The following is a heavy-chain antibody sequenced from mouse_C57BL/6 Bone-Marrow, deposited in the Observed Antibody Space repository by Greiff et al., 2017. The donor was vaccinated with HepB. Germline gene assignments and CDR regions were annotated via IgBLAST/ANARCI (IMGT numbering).Heavy chain of an antibody. V-gene: IGHV1-64*01. J-gene: IGHJ2*01. CDR2: IHPNSGSA. CDR3: ARWGAQASYYFDY. CDR1: GYTFTSYW. Sequence: VQLQQSGAELVKPGASVKLSCKASGYTFTSYWMHWVKQRPGQGLEWIGMIHPNSGSANYNEKFKSKATLTVDKSSSTAYMQLSSLTSEDSAVYYCARWGAQASYYFDYWGQGTTLTVSS. D-gene: IGHD3-2*02.